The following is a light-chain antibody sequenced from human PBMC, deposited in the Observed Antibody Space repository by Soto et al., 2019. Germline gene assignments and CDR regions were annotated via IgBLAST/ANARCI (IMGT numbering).Light chain of an antibody. CDR3: AAWDDGLSGSVL. CDR1: SSNIGSNF. Sequence: QSVLTQPPSASGTPGQRVSISCSGSSSNIGSNFVYWYQQLPGTAPKLLIYRNNQRPSGVPDRFSGSKSGTSASLAISGLRSEDEADYYCAAWDDGLSGSVLFGGGTKLTVL. V-gene: IGLV1-47*01. CDR2: RNN. J-gene: IGLJ2*01.